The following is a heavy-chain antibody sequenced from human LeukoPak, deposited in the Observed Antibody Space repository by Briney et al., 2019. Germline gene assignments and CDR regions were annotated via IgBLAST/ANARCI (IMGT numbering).Heavy chain of an antibody. Sequence: GEPLKVSLRGCRYSFTAYWIDWGRQLPLKGLGWKGIIYPGDSYTRYSPSFQGQVTISADKSISTAYLQWSSLKASDTAMYYCARRYYYDSSSFFDYWGQGTLVTVSS. CDR3: ARRYYYDSSSFFDY. D-gene: IGHD3-22*01. V-gene: IGHV5-51*01. CDR2: IYPGDSYT. CDR1: RYSFTAYW. J-gene: IGHJ4*02.